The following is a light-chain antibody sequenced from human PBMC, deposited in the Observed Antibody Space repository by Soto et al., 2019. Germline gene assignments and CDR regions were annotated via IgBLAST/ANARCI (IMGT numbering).Light chain of an antibody. CDR2: EVS. Sequence: QSALTQPASVSGSHGHAITISCNGTSSDVGGYNYVSWYQQQSGKAPKLMIHEVSNRPSGVSSRFSGSKSGNTASLTISGLQAEDEAEYYFSAYTSSRAYVFGTGTKVTVL. J-gene: IGLJ1*01. V-gene: IGLV2-14*01. CDR1: SSDVGGYNY. CDR3: SAYTSSRAYV.